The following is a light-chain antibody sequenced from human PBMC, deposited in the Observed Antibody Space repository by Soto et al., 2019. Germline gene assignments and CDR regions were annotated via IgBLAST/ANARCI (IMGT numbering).Light chain of an antibody. CDR2: GAS. CDR3: PQTYSTPFT. Sequence: DIQMTQSPSSLSASVGDRVTITCRASQSVSIYLNWFQQRPGKAPKILIYGASSLQSWVPSRFSGSGSGTDFTLTISSLQPEDFASYYCPQTYSTPFTFGPGTTVDIK. J-gene: IGKJ3*01. CDR1: QSVSIY. V-gene: IGKV1-39*01.